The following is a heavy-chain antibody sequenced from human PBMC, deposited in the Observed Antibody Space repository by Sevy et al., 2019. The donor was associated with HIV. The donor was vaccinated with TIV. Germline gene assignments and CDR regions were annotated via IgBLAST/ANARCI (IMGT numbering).Heavy chain of an antibody. D-gene: IGHD5-18*01. CDR1: GLTFSNYA. CDR2: INNGGST. V-gene: IGHV3-23*01. J-gene: IGHJ4*02. CDR3: ASGDTTMITDLDY. Sequence: GGSLRLSCGASGLTFSNYAMSWIRQAPGKGPEWVSGINNGGSTYYADSVKGRFTISRDNSKKMVFLQMNSLRAEDTAVYYCASGDTTMITDLDYWGQRALVTVSS.